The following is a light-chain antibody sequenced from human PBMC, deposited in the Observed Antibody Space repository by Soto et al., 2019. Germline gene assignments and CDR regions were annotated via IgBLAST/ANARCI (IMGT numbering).Light chain of an antibody. J-gene: IGKJ1*01. V-gene: IGKV3-15*01. Sequence: EIVMTQSPATLSVSPGERATLSCRASQSVSSNLAWYQQKPGQAPRLLIYGASTRATVIPARFSGSESGTEFTLTISRLQSEDIAVYYCQQYNNWPRTFGQGTKVEIK. CDR3: QQYNNWPRT. CDR2: GAS. CDR1: QSVSSN.